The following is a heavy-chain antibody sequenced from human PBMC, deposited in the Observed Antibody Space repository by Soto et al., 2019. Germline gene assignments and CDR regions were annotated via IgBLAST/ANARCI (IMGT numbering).Heavy chain of an antibody. J-gene: IGHJ4*02. V-gene: IGHV3-20*04. D-gene: IGHD4-17*01. CDR1: GFPFDDYG. Sequence: GSLRLSCAASGFPFDDYGMSWVRQAPGKGLEWVSGINRHGGSTGYADSVKGRFTISRDNAKNSLHLHMNSLRAEDTAFYYCARTPGYYGDFFDYWGQGTLVTVSS. CDR2: INRHGGST. CDR3: ARTPGYYGDFFDY.